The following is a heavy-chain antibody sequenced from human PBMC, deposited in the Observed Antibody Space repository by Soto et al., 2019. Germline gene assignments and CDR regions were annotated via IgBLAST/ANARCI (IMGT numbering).Heavy chain of an antibody. V-gene: IGHV4-61*01. Sequence: XTRSLPGTVSGXALPSGSYDWSWIRQPPGKGLEWIWHIYYSGSTNYSNSLKSRVTISLDTSNKQLSLKVTSLTAADTAVYYCAMIPVDTYMIYSFDPWGQGTLGTVSS. CDR1: GXALPSGSYD. CDR3: AMIPVDTYMIYSFDP. J-gene: IGHJ5*01. CDR2: IYYSGST. D-gene: IGHD3-16*01.